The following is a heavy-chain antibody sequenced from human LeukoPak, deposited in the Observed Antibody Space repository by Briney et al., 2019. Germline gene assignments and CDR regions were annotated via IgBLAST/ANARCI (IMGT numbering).Heavy chain of an antibody. V-gene: IGHV1-18*01. Sequence: ASVKVSCKASGYTFTSYGISWVRQAPGQGLEWMGWISGHNGNTKYAEKVQGRVTMTTDTSTSTAYMELRSLRSDDTAVYYCARDQGLYSSTWYTPWCQGTLVTVSS. CDR3: ARDQGLYSSTWYTP. D-gene: IGHD6-13*01. CDR1: GYTFTSYG. CDR2: ISGHNGNT. J-gene: IGHJ5*02.